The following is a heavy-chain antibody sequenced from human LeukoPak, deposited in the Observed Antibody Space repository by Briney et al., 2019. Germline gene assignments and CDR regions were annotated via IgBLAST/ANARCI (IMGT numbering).Heavy chain of an antibody. D-gene: IGHD3-3*01. J-gene: IGHJ6*03. CDR3: ARDGGFLGHVYYYYYMDV. V-gene: IGHV4-39*07. CDR2: IYYSGST. Sequence: SETLSLTCTVSGGSISSGSYYWSWIRQPAGKGLGWIGSIYYSGSTYYNPSLKSRVTISVDTSKNQFSLKLSSVTAADTAVYYCARDGGFLGHVYYYYYMDVWGKGTTVTVSS. CDR1: GGSISSGSYY.